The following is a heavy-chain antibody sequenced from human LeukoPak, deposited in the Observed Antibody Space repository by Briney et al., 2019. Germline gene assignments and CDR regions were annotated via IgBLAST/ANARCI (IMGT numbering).Heavy chain of an antibody. CDR2: IYVSGST. J-gene: IGHJ2*01. D-gene: IGHD6-19*01. V-gene: IGHV4-39*07. CDR3: ARDASIAGAGTILTGWYFDL. Sequence: PSQTLSLTCTVSGGSISSSSYYWGWLRPPPGKGLEWIGRIYVSGSTYSNPSLKRPATISVDTSKNKFSRTPCSVTAADTTAYYRARDASIAGAGTILTGWYFDLWGRGTLVTVSS. CDR1: GGSISSSSYY.